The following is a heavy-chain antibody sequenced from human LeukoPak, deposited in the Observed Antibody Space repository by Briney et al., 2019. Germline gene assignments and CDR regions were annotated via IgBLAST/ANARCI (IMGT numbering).Heavy chain of an antibody. CDR2: IYTSGST. Sequence: SETLSLTCTVSGGSISSGSYYWSWIRQPAGKGLEWIGRIYTSGSTNYNPSLKSRVTISVDTSKNQFSLKLSSVTAADTAVYYCASTSYYDFLSGRLHFDYWGQGTLVTVSS. CDR3: ASTSYYDFLSGRLHFDY. D-gene: IGHD3-3*01. CDR1: GGSISSGSYY. J-gene: IGHJ4*02. V-gene: IGHV4-61*02.